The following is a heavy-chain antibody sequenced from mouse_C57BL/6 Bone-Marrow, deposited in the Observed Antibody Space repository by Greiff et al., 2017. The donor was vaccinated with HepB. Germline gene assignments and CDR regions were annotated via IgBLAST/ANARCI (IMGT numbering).Heavy chain of an antibody. V-gene: IGHV5-9*01. D-gene: IGHD2-2*01. CDR2: ISGGGGNT. CDR1: GFTFSSYT. CDR3: ARLWLRRGTSYYAIDY. J-gene: IGHJ4*01. Sequence: DVHLVESGGGLVKPGGSLKLSCAASGFTFSSYTMSWVRQTPEKRLEWVATISGGGGNTYYPDSVKGQFPISRDNVKNTLYLQMSSLRSEDTALYYCARLWLRRGTSYYAIDYWGQGTSVTVSS.